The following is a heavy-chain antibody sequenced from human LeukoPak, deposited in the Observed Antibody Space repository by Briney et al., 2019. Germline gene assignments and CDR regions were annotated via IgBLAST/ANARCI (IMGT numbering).Heavy chain of an antibody. V-gene: IGHV1-18*01. J-gene: IGHJ4*02. CDR1: GYTFTSYG. CDR2: ISAYNGNT. Sequence: GASVKVSCKASGYTFTSYGISWVGQAPGQGLEWMGWISAYNGNTNYAQKLQGRVTMTTDTSTSTAYMELRSLRSDDTAVYYCARDLERFTMVRGVGNYWGQGTLVTVSS. CDR3: ARDLERFTMVRGVGNY. D-gene: IGHD3-10*01.